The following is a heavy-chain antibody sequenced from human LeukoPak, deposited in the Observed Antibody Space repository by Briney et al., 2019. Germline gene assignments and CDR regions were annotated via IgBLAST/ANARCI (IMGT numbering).Heavy chain of an antibody. Sequence: TSETLSLTCAVYGGSFSGYYWSWIRQPPGKGLEWIGEINHSGSTNYNPSLKSRVTISVDTSKNQFSLKLSSVTAADTAVYYCARETTYSNYEVYWGQGTLVTVSS. J-gene: IGHJ4*02. V-gene: IGHV4-34*01. CDR1: GGSFSGYY. CDR3: ARETTYSNYEVY. D-gene: IGHD4-11*01. CDR2: INHSGST.